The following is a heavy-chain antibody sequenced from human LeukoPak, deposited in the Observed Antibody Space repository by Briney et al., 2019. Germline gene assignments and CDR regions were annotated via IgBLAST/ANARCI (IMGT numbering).Heavy chain of an antibody. CDR2: IYYSGST. CDR3: ARPTGDQEYYFDY. Sequence: SETLPLTCTVSGGSISSSSYYWGWIRQPPGKGLEWIGSIYYSGSTYYNPSLKSRVTISVDTSKNQFSLKLSSVTAADTAVYYCARPTGDQEYYFDYWGQGTLVTVSS. V-gene: IGHV4-39*01. J-gene: IGHJ4*02. D-gene: IGHD7-27*01. CDR1: GGSISSSSYY.